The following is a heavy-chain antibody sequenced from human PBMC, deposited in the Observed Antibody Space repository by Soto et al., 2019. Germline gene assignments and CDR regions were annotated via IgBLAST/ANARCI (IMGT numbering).Heavy chain of an antibody. J-gene: IGHJ6*02. D-gene: IGHD5-12*01. CDR1: GFTFKIYA. CDR2: ISFDGDKT. CDR3: AREDDYNYRYFNYGLDV. V-gene: IGHV3-30-3*01. Sequence: QAQLVESGGGVVQPGRSLSLSCAASGFTFKIYALHWVRQAPGKGLEWLAVISFDGDKTYYADSVKGRFTISRDNFKNTLSLQMNNLRFEDAGLYFCAREDDYNYRYFNYGLDVWGQGTTVTVSS.